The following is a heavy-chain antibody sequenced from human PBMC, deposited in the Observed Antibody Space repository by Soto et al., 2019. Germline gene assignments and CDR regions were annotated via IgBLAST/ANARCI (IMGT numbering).Heavy chain of an antibody. D-gene: IGHD3-10*01. Sequence: QVQLVQSGAEVKKPGSSVKVSCKSSGGTFGSYAISWVRQAPGQGLEWMGGVIPIFGTPHYAQKFHGRVTITADIPTSTAYLELSRLKSPDTALYYCAQVRWTISLQEEDAIWGQGTLVTVSS. CDR1: GGTFGSYA. J-gene: IGHJ4*02. V-gene: IGHV1-69*06. CDR2: VIPIFGTP. CDR3: AQVRWTISLQEEDAI.